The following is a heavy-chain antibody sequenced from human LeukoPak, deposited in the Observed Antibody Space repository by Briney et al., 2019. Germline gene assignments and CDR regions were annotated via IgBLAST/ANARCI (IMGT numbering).Heavy chain of an antibody. J-gene: IGHJ4*02. CDR1: GFTVSSKY. CDR2: IYIDGGT. CDR3: ARDAGPYGSGSYSRY. Sequence: GGSLRLSCAASGFTVSSKYMSWVRQAPGKGLEWVSVIYIDGGTYYADSVKGRFTISRDNSKNTLLLQMNSLRAEDTAVYYCARDAGPYGSGSYSRYWGQGTLVTVSS. D-gene: IGHD3-10*01. V-gene: IGHV3-66*01.